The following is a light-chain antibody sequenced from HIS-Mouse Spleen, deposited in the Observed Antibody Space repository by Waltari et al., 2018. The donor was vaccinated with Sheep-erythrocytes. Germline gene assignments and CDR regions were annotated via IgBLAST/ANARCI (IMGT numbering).Light chain of an antibody. CDR2: DAS. Sequence: EIVLTQSPATLSLSPGERATLSCRASQSVSSYLACYQQNPGQAPRLLIYDASNRATGIPARFRGSGSGTDFTLTISSLEPEDFAVYYCQQRSNWYTFGQGTKLEIK. CDR1: QSVSSY. CDR3: QQRSNWYT. V-gene: IGKV3-11*01. J-gene: IGKJ2*01.